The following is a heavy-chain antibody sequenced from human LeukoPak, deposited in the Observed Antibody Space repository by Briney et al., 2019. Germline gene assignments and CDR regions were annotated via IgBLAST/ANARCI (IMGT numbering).Heavy chain of an antibody. CDR1: GGSISSYY. Sequence: SETLSLTCTVSGGSISSYYWSWIRQPPGKGLEWIGYIYYSGSTNYNPSLKSRVTISVDTSKNQFSLKLSSVTAADTAVYYCAARYSGYDYVAPNFDYWGQGTLVTVSS. D-gene: IGHD5-12*01. J-gene: IGHJ4*02. CDR3: AARYSGYDYVAPNFDY. CDR2: IYYSGST. V-gene: IGHV4-59*08.